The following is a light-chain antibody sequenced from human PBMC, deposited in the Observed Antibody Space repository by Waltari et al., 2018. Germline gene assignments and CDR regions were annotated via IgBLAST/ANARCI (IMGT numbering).Light chain of an antibody. CDR2: EVT. CDR1: IRDVASYDY. J-gene: IGLJ1*01. V-gene: IGLV2-8*01. Sequence: QSALTQPPSASGSPGQSVTISCTGTIRDVASYDYVYWYQQHPGKAPRLLLYEVTKRPSGVPDRFSGSKSGSTASLTVSGLQTEDEADYYCSSYVGGNSYVFGTGTKVTVL. CDR3: SSYVGGNSYV.